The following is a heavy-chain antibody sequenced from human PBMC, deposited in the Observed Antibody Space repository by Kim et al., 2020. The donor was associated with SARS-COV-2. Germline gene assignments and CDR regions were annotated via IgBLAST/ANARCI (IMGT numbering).Heavy chain of an antibody. CDR3: ARDLGVGATWYFDY. J-gene: IGHJ4*02. CDR2: IIPIFGTA. D-gene: IGHD1-26*01. Sequence: SVKVSCKASGGTFSSYAISWVRQAPGQGLEWMGGIIPIFGTANYAQKFQGRVTITADESTSTAYMELSSLRSEDTAVYYCARDLGVGATWYFDYWGQGTLVTVSS. V-gene: IGHV1-69*13. CDR1: GGTFSSYA.